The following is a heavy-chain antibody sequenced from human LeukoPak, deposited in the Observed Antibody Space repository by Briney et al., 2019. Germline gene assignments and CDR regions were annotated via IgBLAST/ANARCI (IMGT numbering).Heavy chain of an antibody. CDR3: AREGFTLDY. J-gene: IGHJ4*02. Sequence: GGSLRLSCAASGFTFSSYEMNWVRQAPGKGLEWVSYISSSGSTIYYADSVKGRFTISRDNARNSLYLQMNSLRAEDTAVYYCAREGFTLDYWGQGTLVTVSS. V-gene: IGHV3-48*03. CDR2: ISSSGSTI. CDR1: GFTFSSYE.